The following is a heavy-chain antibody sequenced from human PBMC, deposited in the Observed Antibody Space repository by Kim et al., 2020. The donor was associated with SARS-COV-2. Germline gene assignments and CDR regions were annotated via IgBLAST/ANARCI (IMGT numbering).Heavy chain of an antibody. CDR3: AKGNSIAVAGTLGY. J-gene: IGHJ4*02. Sequence: GGSLRLSCAASGFTFGDYAMHWVRQAPGEGLEWVSGISWNSGSIGYADSVKGRFTISRDNAKNSLYLQMNSLRAEDTALYYCAKGNSIAVAGTLGYWGQGTLVTVSS. CDR2: ISWNSGSI. D-gene: IGHD6-19*01. V-gene: IGHV3-9*01. CDR1: GFTFGDYA.